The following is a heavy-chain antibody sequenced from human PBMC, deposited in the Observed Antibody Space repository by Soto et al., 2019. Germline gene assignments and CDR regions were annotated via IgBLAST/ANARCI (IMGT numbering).Heavy chain of an antibody. Sequence: ASVKVSCKASGYTFTTYGISWVRQAPGQGLEWMGWISTYNANTNYAQKFQGRVTMTTDTSSSTAYMELRSLRSDDTAVYYCARALMVRGVINYYFDYWGQGTPVTVSS. V-gene: IGHV1-18*04. CDR3: ARALMVRGVINYYFDY. D-gene: IGHD3-10*01. CDR2: ISTYNANT. J-gene: IGHJ4*02. CDR1: GYTFTTYG.